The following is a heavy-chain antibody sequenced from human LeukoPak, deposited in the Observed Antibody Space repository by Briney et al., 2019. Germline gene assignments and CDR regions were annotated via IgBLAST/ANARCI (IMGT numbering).Heavy chain of an antibody. J-gene: IGHJ6*03. CDR2: ISAYNGNT. D-gene: IGHD1-14*01. CDR1: GYTFTSYG. Sequence: ASVKVSCKASGYTFTSYGISWVRQAPGQGLEWMGWISAYNGNTNYAQKLQGRVTMTTDTSTSTAYMELRSLRSDDTAVYYCARDSDTITAYYYYYMDVWGKGTTVTVSS. CDR3: ARDSDTITAYYYYYMDV. V-gene: IGHV1-18*01.